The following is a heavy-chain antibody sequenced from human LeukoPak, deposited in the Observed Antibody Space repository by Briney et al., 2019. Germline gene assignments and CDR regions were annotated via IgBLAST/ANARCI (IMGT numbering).Heavy chain of an antibody. Sequence: GASVKVSCKASGGTFSSYAISWVRQAPGQGLEWMGRIIPILGIANYAQKFQGRVTITADKSTSTAYMELSSLRSEDTAVYYCARAYDFWSGYLYYYYGMDVWGQGTTVTVSS. CDR2: IIPILGIA. CDR1: GGTFSSYA. CDR3: ARAYDFWSGYLYYYYGMDV. D-gene: IGHD3-3*01. V-gene: IGHV1-69*04. J-gene: IGHJ6*02.